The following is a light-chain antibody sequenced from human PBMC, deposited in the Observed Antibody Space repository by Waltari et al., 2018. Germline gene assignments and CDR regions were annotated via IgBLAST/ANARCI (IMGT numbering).Light chain of an antibody. Sequence: DIVMTQSPDSLAVSLGARATINCKSSQNVLFISNNKNYLAWYQQKTGQAPKILIYWASTREAVVPHRFSGSGSGTDFTLTISNLQAEDVAVYYCQQYYSTLPYTFGQGTKLEIK. V-gene: IGKV4-1*01. CDR1: QNVLFISNNKNY. J-gene: IGKJ2*01. CDR2: WAS. CDR3: QQYYSTLPYT.